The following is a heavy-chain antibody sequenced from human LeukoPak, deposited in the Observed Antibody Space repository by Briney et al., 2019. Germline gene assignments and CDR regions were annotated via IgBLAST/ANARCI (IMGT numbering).Heavy chain of an antibody. V-gene: IGHV4-31*11. CDR3: ARAPVATPSEFDY. D-gene: IGHD5-12*01. J-gene: IGHJ4*02. CDR1: GDSISSGGYW. Sequence: SETLSLTCAVSGDSISSGGYWWSWIRQHPGKGPEWIGYISYGGKADYNPSLKSRVAISADTPKNQFSLKLSSTTAADTAVYYCARAPVATPSEFDYWGQGTLVTVSS. CDR2: ISYGGKA.